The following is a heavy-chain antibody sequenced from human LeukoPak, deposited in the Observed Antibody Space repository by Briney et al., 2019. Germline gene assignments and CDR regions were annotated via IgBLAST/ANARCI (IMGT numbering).Heavy chain of an antibody. Sequence: SVKVFCKASAGTFSIYAISWVRQAPGQGLEWMGGTIPIFGTANYAQKFPGRVAITADKCTSTAYMELSSIRSEDAAVYYCARDPDTASPMDVWGKGTTVTVSS. V-gene: IGHV1-69*06. CDR2: TIPIFGTA. CDR1: AGTFSIYA. D-gene: IGHD5-18*01. CDR3: ARDPDTASPMDV. J-gene: IGHJ6*04.